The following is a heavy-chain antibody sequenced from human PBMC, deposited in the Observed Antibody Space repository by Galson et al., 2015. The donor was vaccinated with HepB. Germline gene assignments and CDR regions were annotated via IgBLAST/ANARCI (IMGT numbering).Heavy chain of an antibody. V-gene: IGHV3-53*01. CDR3: ASEYSSSGGFNY. D-gene: IGHD6-6*01. J-gene: IGHJ4*02. CDR2: IYSGGST. CDR1: GFTVRSNY. Sequence: SLRLSCAASGFTVRSNYMSWVRQAPGKGLEWVSVIYSGGSTYYADSVKGRFTISRDNSKNTLYLQMNSLRAEDTAVYYCASEYSSSGGFNYWGQGTLVTVSS.